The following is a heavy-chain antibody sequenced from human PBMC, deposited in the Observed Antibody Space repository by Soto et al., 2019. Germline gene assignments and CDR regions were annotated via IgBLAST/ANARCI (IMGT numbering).Heavy chain of an antibody. V-gene: IGHV3-30-3*01. CDR1: GFTFSSYA. CDR2: ISYDGSNK. J-gene: IGHJ6*02. D-gene: IGHD6-6*01. CDR3: ARGLEF. Sequence: QVQLVESGGGVVQPGRSLRLSCAASGFTFSSYAMHWVRQAPGKGLEWVAVISYDGSNKYYADSVKGRFTISRDNSKNTLYLQMNSLRAEDTAVYYCARGLEFWGQGTTVTASS.